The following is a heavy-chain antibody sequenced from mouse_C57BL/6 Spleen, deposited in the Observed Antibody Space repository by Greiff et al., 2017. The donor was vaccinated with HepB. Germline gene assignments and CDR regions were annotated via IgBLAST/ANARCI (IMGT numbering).Heavy chain of an antibody. CDR1: GYTFTDYN. D-gene: IGHD2-4*01. V-gene: IGHV1-22*01. CDR2: INPNNGGT. Sequence: EVQRVESGPELVKPGASVKMSCKASGYTFTDYNMHWVKQSHGKSLEWIGYINPNNGGTSYNQKFKGKATLTVNKSSSTAYMELRSLTSEDSAVYYCARRYDYPDYWGQGTTLTVSS. CDR3: ARRYDYPDY. J-gene: IGHJ2*01.